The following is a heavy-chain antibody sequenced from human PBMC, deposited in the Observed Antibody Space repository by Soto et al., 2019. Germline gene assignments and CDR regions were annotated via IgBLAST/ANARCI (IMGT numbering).Heavy chain of an antibody. CDR3: ARFSGSYCSGGSCYLPYYYYYGMDV. CDR1: GGSISSSNW. D-gene: IGHD2-15*01. Sequence: PSETLSLTCAVSGGSISSSNWWSWVRQPPGKGLEWIGEIYHSGSTNYNPSLKSRVTISVDKSKNQFSLKLSSVTAADTAVYYCARFSGSYCSGGSCYLPYYYYYGMDVWGQGTTVTVSS. V-gene: IGHV4-4*02. CDR2: IYHSGST. J-gene: IGHJ6*02.